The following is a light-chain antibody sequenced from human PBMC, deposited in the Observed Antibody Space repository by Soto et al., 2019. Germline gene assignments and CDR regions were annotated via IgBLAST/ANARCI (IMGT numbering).Light chain of an antibody. Sequence: DIQLTQSPSFLSASVGDIVTITCRASQGISSYFAWYQQTPGKAPKLLIYAVSTLQSGVPSRFSGSASGTEFTLAISSLQPEDCATYYGQPLNSYRLTFGGGTKVEIK. J-gene: IGKJ4*01. CDR3: QPLNSYRLT. CDR1: QGISSY. V-gene: IGKV1-9*01. CDR2: AVS.